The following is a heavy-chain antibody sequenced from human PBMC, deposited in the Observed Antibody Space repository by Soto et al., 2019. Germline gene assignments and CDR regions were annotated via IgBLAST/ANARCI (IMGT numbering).Heavy chain of an antibody. CDR2: VYRTGPT. Sequence: SETLSLTCLVSGASVSSETHFWTWVRHPPGKGLEWIGYVYRTGPTNSNPALTSRVTVSADRSKNQFSLTLRSVTAADTAVYYCVREDMSGTYYFDYWGPGIQVTVSS. J-gene: IGHJ4*02. V-gene: IGHV4-61*01. D-gene: IGHD3-3*01. CDR3: VREDMSGTYYFDY. CDR1: GASVSSETHF.